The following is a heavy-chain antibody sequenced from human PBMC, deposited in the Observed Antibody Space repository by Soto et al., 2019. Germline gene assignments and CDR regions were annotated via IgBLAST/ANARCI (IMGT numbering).Heavy chain of an antibody. CDR3: ARAIDPKDSSSSSPWFDP. J-gene: IGHJ5*02. D-gene: IGHD6-6*01. CDR2: IIPIFGTA. Sequence: SVKVSCKASGGTFSSYAISWVRQAPGQGLEWMGGIIPIFGTANYAQKFQGRVTITADESTSTAYMELSSLRSEDTAVYYCARAIDPKDSSSSSPWFDPWGQGTLVTVSS. CDR1: GGTFSSYA. V-gene: IGHV1-69*13.